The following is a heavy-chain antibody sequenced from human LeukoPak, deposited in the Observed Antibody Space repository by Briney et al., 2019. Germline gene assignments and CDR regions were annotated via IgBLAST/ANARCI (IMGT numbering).Heavy chain of an antibody. CDR3: ARNAQPNSYGTRTAFDI. D-gene: IGHD5-18*01. V-gene: IGHV6-1*01. CDR2: TYYRSKWYN. J-gene: IGHJ3*02. CDR1: GDSVSSNSAA. Sequence: SQTLSLTCAISGDSVSSNSAAWNWIRQSPSRGLEWLGRTYYRSKWYNDYAVSVKSRITINPDTSKNQFSLQLNSVTPEDTAVYYCARNAQPNSYGTRTAFDIWGQGTMVTASS.